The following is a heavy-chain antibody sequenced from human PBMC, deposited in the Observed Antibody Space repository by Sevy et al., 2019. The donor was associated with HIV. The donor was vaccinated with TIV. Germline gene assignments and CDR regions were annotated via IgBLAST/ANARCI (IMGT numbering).Heavy chain of an antibody. Sequence: GGSLRLSCAASGFTFSSYAMHWVRQAPGKGLEWVAVISYDGSNKYYADSVKGRFTISRANSKNTLYLQMNSLRAEETAVYYCARDYYGSGSSNFDYWGQGTLVTVSS. J-gene: IGHJ4*02. CDR1: GFTFSSYA. D-gene: IGHD3-10*01. CDR2: ISYDGSNK. V-gene: IGHV3-30*04. CDR3: ARDYYGSGSSNFDY.